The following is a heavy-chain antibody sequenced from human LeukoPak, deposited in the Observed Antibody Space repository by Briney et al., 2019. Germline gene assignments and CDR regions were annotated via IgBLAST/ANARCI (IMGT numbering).Heavy chain of an antibody. CDR3: VREDTPATANY. CDR1: GFTFSSYA. J-gene: IGHJ4*02. D-gene: IGHD2-21*02. Sequence: GGSLRLSCAASGFTFSSYAMGWVRQAPGKGLEWVSGISASGDSTYYTDSVKGRFTISRDNSKNTLFLQMHSLRPGDTAVYYCVREDTPATANYWGQGTLVTISS. CDR2: ISASGDST. V-gene: IGHV3-23*01.